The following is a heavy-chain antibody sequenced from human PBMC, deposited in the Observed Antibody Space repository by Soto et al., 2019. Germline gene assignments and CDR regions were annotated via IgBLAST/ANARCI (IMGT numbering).Heavy chain of an antibody. Sequence: ASVKVSCKASGYTFTGYYMHWVRQAPGQGFEWMGWINPNSGGTNYAQKFQGRVTMTRDTSISTAYMELSRLRSDDTAVYYCARTKPLHDYDFLDVWGQGTTVTVSS. CDR2: INPNSGGT. V-gene: IGHV1-2*02. CDR1: GYTFTGYY. CDR3: ARTKPLHDYDFLDV. J-gene: IGHJ6*02. D-gene: IGHD3-3*01.